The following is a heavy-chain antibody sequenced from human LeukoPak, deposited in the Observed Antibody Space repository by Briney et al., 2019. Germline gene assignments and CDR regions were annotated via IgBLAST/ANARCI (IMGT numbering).Heavy chain of an antibody. CDR3: AREGGCGGDCYPNWYFDL. Sequence: SETLSLTCTVSGGSISSGSYYWSWIRQPAGKGLEWIGRIYTSGSTNYNPSLKSRVTISVDTSKNQFSLKLSSVTAADTAVYYCAREGGCGGDCYPNWYFDLWGRGTLVTVSS. CDR2: IYTSGST. CDR1: GGSISSGSYY. V-gene: IGHV4-61*02. D-gene: IGHD2-21*01. J-gene: IGHJ2*01.